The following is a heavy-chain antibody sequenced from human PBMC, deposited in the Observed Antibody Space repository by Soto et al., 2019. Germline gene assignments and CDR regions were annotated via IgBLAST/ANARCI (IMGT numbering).Heavy chain of an antibody. CDR2: ISAYNGNT. Sequence: QVQLVQSGAEVKKPGASVKVSCKASGYTFTSYGISWVRQAPGQGLEWMGWISAYNGNTNYAQKRQGRVTMTTDTSTSTDYMELRSLRSDDTAVYYCARVGYCSGGSCFGGTWFGRFWGQGTLVTVSS. CDR3: ARVGYCSGGSCFGGTWFGRF. D-gene: IGHD2-15*01. V-gene: IGHV1-18*01. CDR1: GYTFTSYG. J-gene: IGHJ4*02.